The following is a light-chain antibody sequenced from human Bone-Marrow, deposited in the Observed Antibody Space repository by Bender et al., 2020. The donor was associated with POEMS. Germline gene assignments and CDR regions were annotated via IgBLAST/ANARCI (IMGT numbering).Light chain of an antibody. J-gene: IGLJ3*02. V-gene: IGLV2-14*02. CDR2: EVS. Sequence: QSALTQPASVSGSPGQSITISCTGTSSDVGSYNLVSWYQQHPGKAPKLMIYEVSKRPSGVSNRFSGSKSGNTASLTISGLEAADEAVYYCSSYTTSNTWVFGGGTQVTVL. CDR3: SSYTTSNTWV. CDR1: SSDVGSYNL.